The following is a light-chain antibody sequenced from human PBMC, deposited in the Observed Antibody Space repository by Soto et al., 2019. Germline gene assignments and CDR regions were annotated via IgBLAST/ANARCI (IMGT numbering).Light chain of an antibody. Sequence: DIQMTQSPSSLSASVGDRVTITCQASQDISNYLNWYQQKPGKAPKLLIYDASNLETGVPSRFSGSGSGTDFTFTISSLPTEDIATYYCQQYDNLPLTFGGGTKVEIK. V-gene: IGKV1-33*01. CDR2: DAS. CDR3: QQYDNLPLT. J-gene: IGKJ4*01. CDR1: QDISNY.